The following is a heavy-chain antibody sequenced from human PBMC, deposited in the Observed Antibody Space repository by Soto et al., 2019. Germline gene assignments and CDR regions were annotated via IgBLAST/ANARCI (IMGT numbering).Heavy chain of an antibody. CDR3: ARRRQYYDILTGYFPDAFDI. CDR1: GGSISSYY. J-gene: IGHJ3*02. Sequence: SETLSLTCTVSGGSISSYYWSWIRQPPGKGLEWIGYIYYSGSTYYNPSLKSRVTISVDTSKNQFSLKLSSVTAADTAVYYCARRRQYYDILTGYFPDAFDIWGQGTMVTVSS. V-gene: IGHV4-59*08. D-gene: IGHD3-9*01. CDR2: IYYSGST.